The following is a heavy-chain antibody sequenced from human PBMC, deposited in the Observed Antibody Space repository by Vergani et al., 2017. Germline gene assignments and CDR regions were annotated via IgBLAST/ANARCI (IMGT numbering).Heavy chain of an antibody. D-gene: IGHD3-22*01. J-gene: IGHJ4*02. V-gene: IGHV1-46*03. CDR1: GYTFTSSY. CDR2: FNPSGVST. CDR3: ARGTDYDDSSGYYWFDD. Sequence: QVRLVQSGAEVKKPGASVKVPCKASGYTFTSSYMHWVRQAPGQGREWMGIFNPSGVSTSYAQKFQGRVTMTRDTSTSTVYMELSSLRSEDTAVYYCARGTDYDDSSGYYWFDDGGQGTLVTVSS.